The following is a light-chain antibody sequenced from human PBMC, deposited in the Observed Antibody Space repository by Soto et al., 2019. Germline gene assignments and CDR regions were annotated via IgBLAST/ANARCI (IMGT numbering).Light chain of an antibody. CDR3: QQLNDFPIS. CDR2: TAS. J-gene: IGKJ5*01. V-gene: IGKV1-9*01. Sequence: SQLTQSPSSLSASIGDRVTITCRASQGISSYLAWYQQKPGKAPKLLIYTASTLQTGVPSRFSGSGSGTDFTLTISSLQPEDFATYYCQQLNDFPISFGQGTRLEIK. CDR1: QGISSY.